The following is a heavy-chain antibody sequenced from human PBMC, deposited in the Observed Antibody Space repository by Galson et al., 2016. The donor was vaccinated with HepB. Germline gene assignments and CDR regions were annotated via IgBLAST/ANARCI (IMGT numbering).Heavy chain of an antibody. Sequence: SLRLSCAASGFTFSNSAMSWVRQAPGKGLEWVSVISAGGGETYYADSVKGRFTVSRDDSKNTLYLQMNGLRAEDTALYYCVKYCRGGSCNGYYFDDWGQGTLVTVSS. CDR2: ISAGGGET. D-gene: IGHD2-15*01. V-gene: IGHV3-23*01. CDR3: VKYCRGGSCNGYYFDD. CDR1: GFTFSNSA. J-gene: IGHJ4*02.